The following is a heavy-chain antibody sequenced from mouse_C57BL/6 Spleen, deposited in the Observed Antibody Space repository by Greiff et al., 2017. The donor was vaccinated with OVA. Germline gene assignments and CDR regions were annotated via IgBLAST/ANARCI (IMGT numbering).Heavy chain of an antibody. CDR3: ARIYYGNYVYAMDY. J-gene: IGHJ4*01. CDR1: GFSLTSYG. Sequence: QVQLKESGPGLVQPSQSLSITCTVSGFSLTSYGVPWVRQSPGKGLEWLGVIWSGGSTDYNAAFISRLSISKDNSKSQVFFKMNSLQADDTAIYYCARIYYGNYVYAMDYWGQGTSVTVSS. D-gene: IGHD2-1*01. V-gene: IGHV2-2*01. CDR2: IWSGGST.